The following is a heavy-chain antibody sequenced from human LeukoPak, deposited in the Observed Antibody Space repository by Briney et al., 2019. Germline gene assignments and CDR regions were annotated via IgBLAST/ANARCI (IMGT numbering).Heavy chain of an antibody. CDR2: ISGSGGSI. J-gene: IGHJ4*02. D-gene: IGHD6-19*01. Sequence: GGSLRLSCAASGFTFSSYVMRWLRQAPGKGLEWVSAISGSGGSIYYADSVKGRSTISRDNSKDTLYLQMNSLRAEDTAVYYCAKGYSSGWYDADFDSWGQGTLVTVSS. V-gene: IGHV3-23*01. CDR3: AKGYSSGWYDADFDS. CDR1: GFTFSSYV.